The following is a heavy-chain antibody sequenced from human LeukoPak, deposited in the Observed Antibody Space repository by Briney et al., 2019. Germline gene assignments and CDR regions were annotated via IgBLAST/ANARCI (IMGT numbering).Heavy chain of an antibody. CDR3: ARVGDCSSTSCYTYYYYYYMDV. D-gene: IGHD2-2*02. V-gene: IGHV1-8*01. CDR2: MNPNSGNT. CDR1: GYTFTSYD. J-gene: IGHJ6*03. Sequence: ASVKVSCKASGYTFTSYDINWARQATGQGLEWMGWMNPNSGNTGYAQKFQGRVTMTRNTSISTAYMELSSLRSEDTAVYYCARVGDCSSTSCYTYYYYYYMDVWGKGTTVTVSS.